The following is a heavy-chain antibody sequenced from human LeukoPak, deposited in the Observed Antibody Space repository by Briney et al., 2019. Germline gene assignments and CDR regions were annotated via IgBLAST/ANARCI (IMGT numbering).Heavy chain of an antibody. CDR3: AKDPYYDFWSGYYQYYFDY. V-gene: IGHV3-23*01. CDR1: GFTFSSYA. Sequence: GGSLRLSCAASGFTFSSYAMSWVRQAPGKGLEWVSAMSGSGGSTYYADSVKGRFTISRDNSKNTLYLQMNSLRAEDTAVYYCAKDPYYDFWSGYYQYYFDYWGQGTLVTVSS. D-gene: IGHD3-3*01. J-gene: IGHJ4*02. CDR2: MSGSGGST.